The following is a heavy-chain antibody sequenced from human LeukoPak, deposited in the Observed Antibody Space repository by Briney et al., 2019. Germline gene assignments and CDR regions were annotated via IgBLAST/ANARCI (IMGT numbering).Heavy chain of an antibody. J-gene: IGHJ4*02. CDR2: IKQDGSAK. Sequence: GGSLRLSCAASGFTFSSYWMSWVRQAPGKGLEWVANIKQDGSAKYYVDSVKGRFTISRDNAKNSLYLQMNSLRAEDTAVYYCARGYNSGEDDHFDYWGQGTLVTVSS. D-gene: IGHD1-20*01. CDR3: ARGYNSGEDDHFDY. V-gene: IGHV3-7*03. CDR1: GFTFSSYW.